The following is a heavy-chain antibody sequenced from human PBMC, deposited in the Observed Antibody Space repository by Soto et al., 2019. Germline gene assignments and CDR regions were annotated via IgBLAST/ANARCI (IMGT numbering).Heavy chain of an antibody. D-gene: IGHD6-13*01. J-gene: IGHJ4*02. CDR3: ASWAQRLVHAY. V-gene: IGHV4-30-4*01. CDR2: IYYSGST. Sequence: PSETLSLTCTVSGGSISSGDYYWSWIRQPPGKGLEWIGYIYYSGSTYYNPSLKSRVTISVDTSKNQFSLKLSSVTAADTAVYYCASWAQRLVHAYWGQGALVTVSS. CDR1: GGSISSGDYY.